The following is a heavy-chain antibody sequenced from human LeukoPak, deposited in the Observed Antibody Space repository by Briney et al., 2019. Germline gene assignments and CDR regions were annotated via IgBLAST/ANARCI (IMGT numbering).Heavy chain of an antibody. CDR1: GFTFSSYA. CDR3: ARRAAALDAFDI. CDR2: IKSDGSST. J-gene: IGHJ3*02. D-gene: IGHD6-13*01. Sequence: GGSLRLSCAASGFTFSSYAMNWVRQAPGKGLVWVSRIKSDGSSTTYADSVEGRFTISRDNAKNTLYLQMNSLRAEDTAVYYCARRAAALDAFDIWGQGTMVTVSS. V-gene: IGHV3-74*01.